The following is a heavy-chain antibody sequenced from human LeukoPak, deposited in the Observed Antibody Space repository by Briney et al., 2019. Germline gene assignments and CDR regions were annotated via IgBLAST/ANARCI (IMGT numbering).Heavy chain of an antibody. D-gene: IGHD1-26*01. CDR2: INSDGSST. J-gene: IGHJ5*02. V-gene: IGHV3-74*01. Sequence: PGGSLRLSCAASGFTFSTYWMHWVRQAPGKGLVWVSRINSDGSSTSYADSVKGRFTISRDNAKNTLYQQVNSLRAEDTAVYYCARSGSFNWFDPWGQGTLVTVSS. CDR3: ARSGSFNWFDP. CDR1: GFTFSTYW.